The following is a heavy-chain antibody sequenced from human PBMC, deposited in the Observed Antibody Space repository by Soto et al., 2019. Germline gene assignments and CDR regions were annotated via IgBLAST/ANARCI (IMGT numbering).Heavy chain of an antibody. V-gene: IGHV3-23*01. D-gene: IGHD4-17*01. CDR1: GFTFSSYA. CDR3: ERGGGWDYGNAFDI. J-gene: IGHJ3*02. Sequence: GGSLRLSCAASGFTFSSYAMSWVRQAPGKGLEWVSAISGSGGSTYYADSVKGRFTISRDNSKNTLYLQMNSLRAEDTAVDDYERGGGWDYGNAFDIWGQGTMVTVSS. CDR2: ISGSGGST.